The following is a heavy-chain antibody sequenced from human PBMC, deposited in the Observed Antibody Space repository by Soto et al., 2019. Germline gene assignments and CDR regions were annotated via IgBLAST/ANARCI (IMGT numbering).Heavy chain of an antibody. V-gene: IGHV3-21*01. J-gene: IGHJ6*02. D-gene: IGHD2-2*02. CDR2: ISSRSDI. CDR1: GLTFSTYS. CDR3: AREYTAWPLAYGLDV. Sequence: PGGSLRLSCVGSGLTFSTYSINWVRHAPGKGLEWVSSISSRSDIYYADSVKGRFTISRDNAKNSVSLQMNSLRAEDTAVYYCAREYTAWPLAYGLDVWGQGTTVTVSS.